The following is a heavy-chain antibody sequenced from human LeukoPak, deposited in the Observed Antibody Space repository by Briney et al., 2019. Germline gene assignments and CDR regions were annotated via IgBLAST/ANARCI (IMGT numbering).Heavy chain of an antibody. CDR2: INAGNDDT. D-gene: IGHD5-12*01. V-gene: IGHV1-3*01. J-gene: IGHJ4*02. CDR1: GFPFTNYA. CDR3: ARMGAYSGYAYEGFDY. Sequence: ASVKVSCKASGFPFTNYAFHWVRQAPGQRLEWLGWINAGNDDTKYSQKFQGRVTITRDTSANTAYMELSSLTSDDTAVYYRARMGAYSGYAYEGFDYWGQGTLVTVSS.